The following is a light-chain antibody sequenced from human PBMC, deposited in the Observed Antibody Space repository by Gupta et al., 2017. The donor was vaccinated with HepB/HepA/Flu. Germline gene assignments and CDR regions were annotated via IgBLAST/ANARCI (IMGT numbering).Light chain of an antibody. J-gene: IGKJ4*01. CDR2: DAS. CDR1: QSVSSY. Sequence: IVLTQSPATLSLSPGERATLSCRASQSVSSYLAWYQQKPGQAPRLLIYDASNRDTGIPARFSGSGYGKDLTLTISSREQEDFAGYYCQQHINWPPLTFGGGTKVEIK. V-gene: IGKV3-11*01. CDR3: QQHINWPPLT.